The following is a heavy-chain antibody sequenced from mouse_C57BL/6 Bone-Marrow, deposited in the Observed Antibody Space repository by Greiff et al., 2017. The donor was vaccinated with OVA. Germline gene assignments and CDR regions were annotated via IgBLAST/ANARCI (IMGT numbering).Heavy chain of an antibody. D-gene: IGHD2-1*01. J-gene: IGHJ1*03. Sequence: QVTLKVCGPGLVQPSQSLSITCTVSGFSLTSYGVHWVRQSPGKGLEWLGVIWRGGSTDYNAAFMSRLSITKDNSKSQVFFKMNSLQADDTAIYYCAGYGNYGWYFDVWGTGTTVTVSS. CDR3: AGYGNYGWYFDV. CDR1: GFSLTSYG. V-gene: IGHV2-5*01. CDR2: IWRGGST.